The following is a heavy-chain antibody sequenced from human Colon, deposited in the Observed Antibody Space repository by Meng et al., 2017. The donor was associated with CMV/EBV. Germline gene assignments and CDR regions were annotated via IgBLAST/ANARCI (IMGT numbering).Heavy chain of an antibody. J-gene: IGHJ4*02. V-gene: IGHV1-46*01. CDR3: ARDRETSYDFWSGYRFDY. Sequence: YTFTRYYSHWRRQAPGQGPEWMAIINPSNGATAYAQKFQGRVTLTTDTSTGTVYMEMRSLEPVDTAVYYCARDRETSYDFWSGYRFDYWGQGALVTVSS. CDR2: INPSNGAT. D-gene: IGHD3-3*01. CDR1: YTFTRYY.